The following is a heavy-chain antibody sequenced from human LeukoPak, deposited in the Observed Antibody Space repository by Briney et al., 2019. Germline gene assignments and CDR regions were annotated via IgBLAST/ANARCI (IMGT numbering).Heavy chain of an antibody. Sequence: GGSLRLSCAASGFTFSSYAMSWVRQAPGKGLEWVSAISASGGSTYYADSVKGRFTISRDNSKNTLYLQMNSLRAEDTAVYYCAKTMVRGVILKYYYYGMDVWGQGTTVTVSS. V-gene: IGHV3-23*01. D-gene: IGHD3-10*01. CDR2: ISASGGST. CDR3: AKTMVRGVILKYYYYGMDV. J-gene: IGHJ6*02. CDR1: GFTFSSYA.